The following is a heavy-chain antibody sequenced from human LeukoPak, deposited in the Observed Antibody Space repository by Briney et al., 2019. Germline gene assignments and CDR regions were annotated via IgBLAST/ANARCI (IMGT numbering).Heavy chain of an antibody. D-gene: IGHD6-13*01. J-gene: IGHJ4*02. CDR1: GFIFSSHG. Sequence: SGRSLRLSCAASGFIFSSHGMHWVRQAPGKGLEWVAVIWYDGSTKYYADSVKGRFAISRDNSENMLWLQMNSLRAEDTAVYYCAKILAAAGTGFDYWGQGTLVTVSS. CDR2: IWYDGSTK. V-gene: IGHV3-33*06. CDR3: AKILAAAGTGFDY.